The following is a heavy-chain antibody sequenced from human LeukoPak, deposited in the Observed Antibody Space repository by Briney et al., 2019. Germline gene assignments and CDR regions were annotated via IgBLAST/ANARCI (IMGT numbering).Heavy chain of an antibody. CDR3: AREPNYYYMDV. CDR1: GGSISNYY. V-gene: IGHV4-59*01. CDR2: IYYSGST. J-gene: IGHJ6*03. Sequence: SETLSLTCTVSGGSISNYYWNWVRQPPGKGLEWIGYIYYSGSTNYNPSLKSRVTISVDTSKNQFSLKLSSVTAADTAVYYCAREPNYYYMDVWGKGTTVTVSS.